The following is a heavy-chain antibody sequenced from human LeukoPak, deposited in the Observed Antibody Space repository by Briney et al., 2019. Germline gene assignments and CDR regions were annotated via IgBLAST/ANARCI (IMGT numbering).Heavy chain of an antibody. CDR3: AKGTQRGNSGWGYFIDY. CDR2: ISWNSGSI. J-gene: IGHJ4*02. D-gene: IGHD3-10*01. V-gene: IGHV3-9*01. Sequence: GGSLRLSCAASGFTFDDYAMHWVRQAPGKGLEWVSGISWNSGSIGYADSVKGRFTISRDNAKNSLYLQMNSLRAEDTALYYCAKGTQRGNSGWGYFIDYWGQGTLVTVSS. CDR1: GFTFDDYA.